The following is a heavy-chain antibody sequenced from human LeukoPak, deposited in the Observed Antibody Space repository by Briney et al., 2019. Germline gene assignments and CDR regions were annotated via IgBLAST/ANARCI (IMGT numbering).Heavy chain of an antibody. D-gene: IGHD6-13*01. CDR2: ISSDGSST. J-gene: IGHJ4*02. Sequence: GGSLRLSCAASGFTFSSYWMHWVRQAPGKGLVWVSRISSDGSSTIYADSVKGRFTISRDNAQSTLYLQMNSLRAEDTAVYYCARPMYSSSWYTDYWGQGTLVTVSS. CDR1: GFTFSSYW. V-gene: IGHV3-74*01. CDR3: ARPMYSSSWYTDY.